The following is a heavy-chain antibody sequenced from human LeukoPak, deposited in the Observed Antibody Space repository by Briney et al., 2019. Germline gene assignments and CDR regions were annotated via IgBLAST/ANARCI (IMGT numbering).Heavy chain of an antibody. D-gene: IGHD4-11*01. Sequence: PGGSLRLSCAASGFTFSSYEMNWVRQAPGKGLEWVSYISSSGSTIYYADSVKGRFTISRDNSKNTLYLQMNSLRAEDTAVYYCARDPPTTPLDYWGQGTLVTVSS. V-gene: IGHV3-48*03. CDR2: ISSSGSTI. CDR1: GFTFSSYE. CDR3: ARDPPTTPLDY. J-gene: IGHJ4*02.